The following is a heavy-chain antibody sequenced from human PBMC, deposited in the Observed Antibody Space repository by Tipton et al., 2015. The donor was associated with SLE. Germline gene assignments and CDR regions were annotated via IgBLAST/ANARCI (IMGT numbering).Heavy chain of an antibody. CDR3: ARMVQGDYFDY. CDR1: GGSFSGYY. Sequence: TLSLTCAVYGGSFSGYYWSWFRQPPGKGLEWIGEINHSGSTNYNPSLKSRVTISVDTSKNQFSLKLSSVTAADTAVYYCARMVQGDYFDYWGQGTLVTVSS. V-gene: IGHV4-34*01. D-gene: IGHD3-10*01. J-gene: IGHJ4*02. CDR2: INHSGST.